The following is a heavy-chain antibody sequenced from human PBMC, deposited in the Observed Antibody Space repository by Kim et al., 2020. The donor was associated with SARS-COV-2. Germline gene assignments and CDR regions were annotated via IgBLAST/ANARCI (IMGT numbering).Heavy chain of an antibody. CDR3: ARDRRLYSSRTIDY. CDR2: IYYSGST. D-gene: IGHD6-13*01. Sequence: SETLSLTCTVTGGSISSGDYYWSWIRQPPGKGLEWIGYIYYSGSTYYNPSLKSRVTISVDTSKNQFSLKLSSVTAADTAVYYCARDRRLYSSRTIDYWGQGTLVTVSS. CDR1: GGSISSGDYY. V-gene: IGHV4-30-4*01. J-gene: IGHJ4*02.